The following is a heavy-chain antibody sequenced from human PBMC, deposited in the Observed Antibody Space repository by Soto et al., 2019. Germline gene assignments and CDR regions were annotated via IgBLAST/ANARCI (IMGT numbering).Heavy chain of an antibody. CDR2: IKQDGSGK. CDR3: VGSRGWIFAY. Sequence: EVHLVESGGDLVQPGGSLRLSCAASGFTFSAYWMQWVRQAPGKGLEWVAIIKQDGSGKSYVDSVTGRFTISRDNAKNSLYLQMSSLRAEDTAMYYCVGSRGWIFAYWGQGTLVTVSS. V-gene: IGHV3-7*05. J-gene: IGHJ4*02. D-gene: IGHD6-19*01. CDR1: GFTFSAYW.